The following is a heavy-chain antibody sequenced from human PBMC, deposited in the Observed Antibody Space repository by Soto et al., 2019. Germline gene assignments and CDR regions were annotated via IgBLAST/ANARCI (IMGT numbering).Heavy chain of an antibody. V-gene: IGHV1-46*01. CDR2: INPLPTSGST. CDR1: GYIFTNYY. Sequence: QVQLVQSGAEVKKPGASVKVSCKASGYIFTNYYIHWVRQAPGQGLEWMAIINPLPTSGSTNYAQKFQGRVTVTRDTSTSTVYLELSSLRSADPAVYYCARDLAAAAYWGQGTLVTVSS. CDR3: ARDLAAAAY. J-gene: IGHJ4*02. D-gene: IGHD6-13*01.